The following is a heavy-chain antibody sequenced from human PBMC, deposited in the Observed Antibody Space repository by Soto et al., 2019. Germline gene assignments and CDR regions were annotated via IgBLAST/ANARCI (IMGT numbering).Heavy chain of an antibody. D-gene: IGHD3-10*01. Sequence: LRLSCAASGFTFDDYAMHWVRQAPGKGLEWVSGISWNSGSIGYADSVKGRFTISRDNAKNSLYLQMNSLRAEDTALYYCAKDAGIWFGEFFTNFDNWGQGTLVTVSS. J-gene: IGHJ4*02. V-gene: IGHV3-9*01. CDR3: AKDAGIWFGEFFTNFDN. CDR1: GFTFDDYA. CDR2: ISWNSGSI.